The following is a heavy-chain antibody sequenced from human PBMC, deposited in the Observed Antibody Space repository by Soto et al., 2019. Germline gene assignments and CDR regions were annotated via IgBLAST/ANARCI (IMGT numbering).Heavy chain of an antibody. CDR1: GFTFDDYA. CDR2: ISWNSGNI. D-gene: IGHD3-3*01. V-gene: IGHV3-9*01. Sequence: EVQLVESGGGLVQPGRSLRLSCAASGFTFDDYAMHWVRQAPGKGLEWVSGISWNSGNIDYADSVKGRFTISRDNAKNTLYLQMNNLRTEDTALYYWAKARSAYWGLDDYWGQGTLVTVSS. J-gene: IGHJ4*02. CDR3: AKARSAYWGLDDY.